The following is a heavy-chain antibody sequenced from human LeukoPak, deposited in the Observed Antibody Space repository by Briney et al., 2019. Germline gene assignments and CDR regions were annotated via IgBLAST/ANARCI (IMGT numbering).Heavy chain of an antibody. V-gene: IGHV4-39*07. CDR1: GGSISSSSYY. Sequence: PSETLSLTCTVSGGSISSSSYYWGWIRQPPGKGLEWIGSIYHSGSTYYNPSLKSRVTISVDTSKNQFSLKLSSVTAADTAVYYCARLFWGKYYFDYWGQGTLVTVSS. D-gene: IGHD7-27*01. CDR3: ARLFWGKYYFDY. CDR2: IYHSGST. J-gene: IGHJ4*02.